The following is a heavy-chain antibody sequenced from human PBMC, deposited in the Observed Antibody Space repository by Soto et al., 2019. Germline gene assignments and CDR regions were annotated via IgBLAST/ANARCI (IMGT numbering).Heavy chain of an antibody. CDR2: ISWNSGSI. D-gene: IGHD3-9*01. V-gene: IGHV3-9*01. Sequence: GGSLRLSCAASGFTFDDYAMHWVRQAPGKGLEWVSGISWNSGSIGYADSVKGRFTISRDNAKNSLYLQMNSLRAEDTALYYCAKGRNYDILTGYSGYYYYGMDVWGQGTTVTVSS. CDR3: AKGRNYDILTGYSGYYYYGMDV. CDR1: GFTFDDYA. J-gene: IGHJ6*02.